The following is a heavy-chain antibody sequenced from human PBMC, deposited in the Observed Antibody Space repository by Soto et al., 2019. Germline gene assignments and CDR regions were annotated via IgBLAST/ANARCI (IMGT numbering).Heavy chain of an antibody. V-gene: IGHV3-74*01. CDR2: INGDGSDT. D-gene: IGHD2-2*01. Sequence: GGSLRLSCAASGLTFSTYWMHWVRQAPGKGLVWVSRINGDGSDTVYADSVKGRFTISRDNAKNTLYLQMNSLRAEDTAVYYCTRSITGFSYADSWGRGTLVTVSS. J-gene: IGHJ4*02. CDR1: GLTFSTYW. CDR3: TRSITGFSYADS.